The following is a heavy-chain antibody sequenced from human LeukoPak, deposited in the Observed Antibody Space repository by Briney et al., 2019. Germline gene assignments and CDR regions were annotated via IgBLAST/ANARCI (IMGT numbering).Heavy chain of an antibody. CDR3: ARDRDYAFDY. D-gene: IGHD4-17*01. V-gene: IGHV3-74*01. Sequence: GGSLRLSCAASGFTFSNYWMHWVRQAPGKGPVWVSRINTDGNITTYADSVKGRFSISRDNAKNALYLQMNSLRDEDTAVYYCARDRDYAFDYWGQGTLVTVSS. CDR1: GFTFSNYW. J-gene: IGHJ4*02. CDR2: INTDGNIT.